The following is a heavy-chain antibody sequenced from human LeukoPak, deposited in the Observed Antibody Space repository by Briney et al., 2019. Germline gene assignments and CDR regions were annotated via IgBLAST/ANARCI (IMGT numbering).Heavy chain of an antibody. CDR1: GFRFNTYT. V-gene: IGHV3-21*01. CDR2: ISSSSSFI. CDR3: ARDRWGQDFDY. D-gene: IGHD3-16*01. Sequence: GESLRLSCAASGFRFNTYTMNWVRQAPGKGLEWVSSISSSSSFIYYADSVRGRFSISRDSTKNSLYLQMNSLRAEDSAVYYCARDRWGQDFDYWGQGPWSPSPQ. J-gene: IGHJ4*02.